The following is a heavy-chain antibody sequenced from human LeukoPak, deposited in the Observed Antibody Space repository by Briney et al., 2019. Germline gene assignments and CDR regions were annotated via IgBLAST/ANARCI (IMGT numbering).Heavy chain of an antibody. CDR3: AKDRGVRGVITSDSGLGMDV. D-gene: IGHD3-10*01. Sequence: GGSLRLSCEASGFTFSSYGMHWVRQAPGKGLEWVAVISYDGSNKYYADSVKGRFTISRDNSKNTLYLQMNSLRAEDTAVYYCAKDRGVRGVITSDSGLGMDVWGQGTTVTVSS. CDR2: ISYDGSNK. V-gene: IGHV3-30*18. CDR1: GFTFSSYG. J-gene: IGHJ6*02.